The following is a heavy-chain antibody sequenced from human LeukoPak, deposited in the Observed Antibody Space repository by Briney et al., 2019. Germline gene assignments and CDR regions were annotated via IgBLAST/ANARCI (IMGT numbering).Heavy chain of an antibody. Sequence: SVKVSCKASGGTFSSYAISWVRQAPGQGLEWMGGIIPIFGTANYAQKFQGRVTITTDESTSTAYMELSSLRSGDTAVYYCARDSSGYCSSTSCYTLDYWGQGTLVTVSS. D-gene: IGHD2-2*02. CDR3: ARDSSGYCSSTSCYTLDY. J-gene: IGHJ4*02. CDR1: GGTFSSYA. CDR2: IIPIFGTA. V-gene: IGHV1-69*05.